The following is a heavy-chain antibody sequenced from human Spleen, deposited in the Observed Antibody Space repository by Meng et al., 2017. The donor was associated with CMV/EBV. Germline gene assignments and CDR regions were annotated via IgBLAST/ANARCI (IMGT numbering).Heavy chain of an antibody. CDR2: IKQDGSEK. J-gene: IGHJ4*02. CDR1: GFTFSSYW. V-gene: IGHV3-7*01. Sequence: GESLKISCAASGFTFSSYWMSWVRQAPGKGLEWVANIKQDGSEKYYVDSVKGRFTISRDNAKNSLHLQMNSLRPEDTAVYYCARSYDFWSATFDYWGQGMLVTVSS. CDR3: ARSYDFWSATFDY. D-gene: IGHD3-3*01.